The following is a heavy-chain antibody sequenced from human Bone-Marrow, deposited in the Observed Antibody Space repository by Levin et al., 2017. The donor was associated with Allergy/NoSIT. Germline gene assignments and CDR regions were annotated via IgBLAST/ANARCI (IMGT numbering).Heavy chain of an antibody. V-gene: IGHV5-51*01. J-gene: IGHJ4*02. Sequence: GESLKISCKASGYSFTNYWIGWVRQMPGKGLEWMGIIYGSDSDTRYSPSFEGQVTMLADKSISTAYLQWSSLKASDTAIYYCARLGEGLVPYYFDYWGPGTLVTVSS. D-gene: IGHD6-13*01. CDR2: IYGSDSDT. CDR1: GYSFTNYW. CDR3: ARLGEGLVPYYFDY.